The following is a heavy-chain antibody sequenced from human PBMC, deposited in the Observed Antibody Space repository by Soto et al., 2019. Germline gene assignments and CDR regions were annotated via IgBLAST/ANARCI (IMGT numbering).Heavy chain of an antibody. CDR3: ARFILTGPLDAFDI. J-gene: IGHJ3*02. V-gene: IGHV1-69*13. CDR2: IIPILGSA. CDR1: GGTFSNYA. Sequence: GASVKVSCKASGGTFSNYAISWVRQAPGQGLEWMGGIIPILGSANYAQNFQGRVTITADESTSTAYMELSSLRSEDTAVYYCARFILTGPLDAFDIWGQGTMVTVSS. D-gene: IGHD3-9*01.